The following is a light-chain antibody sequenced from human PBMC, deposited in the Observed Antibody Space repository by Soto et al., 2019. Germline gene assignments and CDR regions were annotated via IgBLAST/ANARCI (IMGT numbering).Light chain of an antibody. Sequence: IRMTQSPSSFSASTGYRVTITCRASQSIDSWLAWYQQRPGKAPKILIYHASSLETGVPSRSSGSGSGTEFTLTISSLQPDDFATYYCQHYTSYGTFGQGTKVDIK. CDR3: QHYTSYGT. J-gene: IGKJ1*01. CDR1: QSIDSW. CDR2: HAS. V-gene: IGKV1-5*01.